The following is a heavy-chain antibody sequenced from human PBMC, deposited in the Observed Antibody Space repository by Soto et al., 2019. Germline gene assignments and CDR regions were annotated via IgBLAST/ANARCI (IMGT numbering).Heavy chain of an antibody. CDR1: GFTFSSYA. D-gene: IGHD3-10*01. CDR3: AKDRYYGSGSYPYYYYGMDV. Sequence: GGSLRLSCAASGFTFSSYAMSWVRQAPGKGLEWVSAISGSGGSTYYADSVKGRFTISRDNSKNTLYLQMNSLRAEDTAVYYCAKDRYYGSGSYPYYYYGMDVWGQGTTVTVSS. J-gene: IGHJ6*02. V-gene: IGHV3-23*01. CDR2: ISGSGGST.